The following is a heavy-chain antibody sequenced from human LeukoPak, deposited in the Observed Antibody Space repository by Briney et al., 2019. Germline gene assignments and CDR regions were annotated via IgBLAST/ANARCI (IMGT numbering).Heavy chain of an antibody. Sequence: ASVKVSCKASGYTFTSYDINWVRQATGQGLEWMGWMNPNSGNTGYAQKFQGRVTMTRNTSISTAYMELSSLRSEDTAVYYCARPLFSVATIEGIAFDPWGQGTLVTVSS. CDR3: ARPLFSVATIEGIAFDP. D-gene: IGHD5-12*01. V-gene: IGHV1-8*01. CDR2: MNPNSGNT. CDR1: GYTFTSYD. J-gene: IGHJ5*02.